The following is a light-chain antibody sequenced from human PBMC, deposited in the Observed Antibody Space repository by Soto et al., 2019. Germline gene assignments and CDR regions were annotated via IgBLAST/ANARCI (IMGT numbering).Light chain of an antibody. V-gene: IGKV2-30*01. CDR1: QSLVYSDGNTY. J-gene: IGKJ2*01. CDR3: MQGTHPYT. CDR2: KVS. Sequence: DVVMTQSPLSLPVTLGQPASISCRSSQSLVYSDGNTYLTWFQQRPRQSPRRLIYKVSNRDSGVPDRFSGSGLGTDFTLKISRVEAEDVGVYYCMQGTHPYTFGQGNKLEIK.